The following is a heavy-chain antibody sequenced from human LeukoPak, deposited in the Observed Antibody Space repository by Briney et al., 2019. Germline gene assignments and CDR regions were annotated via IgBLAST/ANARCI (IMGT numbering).Heavy chain of an antibody. CDR3: TTDPLLWFGEPPIDY. J-gene: IGHJ4*02. V-gene: IGHV3-15*01. CDR1: GFTFSNAW. Sequence: GGSLRLSCAASGFTFSNAWMSWVRQAPGKGLEWVGRIKSKTDGGTTDYAAPVKGRFTISRDDSKNTLYLQMNSLKTEDTAVYCCTTDPLLWFGEPPIDYWGQGTLVTVSS. CDR2: IKSKTDGGTT. D-gene: IGHD3-10*01.